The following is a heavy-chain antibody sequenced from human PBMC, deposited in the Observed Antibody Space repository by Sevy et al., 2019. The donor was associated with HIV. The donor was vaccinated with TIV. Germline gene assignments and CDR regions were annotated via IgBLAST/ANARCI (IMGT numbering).Heavy chain of an antibody. V-gene: IGHV3-30-3*01. D-gene: IGHD3-10*01. J-gene: IGHJ5*02. CDR2: ISYDGSNK. CDR3: ARESTMIRGVPAYNWFDP. CDR1: GFTFSSYA. Sequence: GGSLRLSCAVSGFTFSSYAMHWVRQAPGKGLEWVAVISYDGSNKYYADSVKGRFPISRDNSKNTLYLQMNSLRAEDTAVYYCARESTMIRGVPAYNWFDPWGQGTLVTVSS.